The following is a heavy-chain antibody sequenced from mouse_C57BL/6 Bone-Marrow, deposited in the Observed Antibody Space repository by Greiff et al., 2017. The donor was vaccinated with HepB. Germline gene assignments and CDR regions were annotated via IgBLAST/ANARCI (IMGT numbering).Heavy chain of an antibody. J-gene: IGHJ4*01. CDR2: ISSGGSYT. CDR3: ARARQRQLRLLMDY. CDR1: GFTFSSYG. D-gene: IGHD3-2*02. Sequence: EVQVVESGGDLVKPGGSLKLSCAASGFTFSSYGMSWVRQTPDKRLEWVATISSGGSYTYYPDSVKGRFTISRDNAKNTLYLQMSSLKSEDTAMYYCARARQRQLRLLMDYWGQGTSVTVSS. V-gene: IGHV5-6*01.